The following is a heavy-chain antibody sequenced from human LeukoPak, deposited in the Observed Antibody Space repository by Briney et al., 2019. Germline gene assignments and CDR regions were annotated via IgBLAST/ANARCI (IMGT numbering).Heavy chain of an antibody. D-gene: IGHD3-3*01. Sequence: PGGSLRLSCAASGFTFSSYAMSWVRQAPGKGLEWVSAISGSGGSTYYADSVKGRFTISRDNSKNTLYLQMNSLRAEDTAVYYCAKGTGGELRFLEWSHDAFDIWGQGTMVTVSS. J-gene: IGHJ3*02. V-gene: IGHV3-23*01. CDR2: ISGSGGST. CDR1: GFTFSSYA. CDR3: AKGTGGELRFLEWSHDAFDI.